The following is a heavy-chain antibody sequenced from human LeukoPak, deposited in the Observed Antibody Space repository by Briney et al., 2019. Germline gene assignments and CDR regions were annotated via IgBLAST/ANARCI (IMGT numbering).Heavy chain of an antibody. CDR3: ARGRDGTYFDY. Sequence: ASVKVSCKASGNTFTGYYMHWVRQAPGQGLGWMGWMNPNSGGTNYAQKFQGRVTMTRDTSISTAYMELSRLRSDDTAVYYCARGRDGTYFDYWGQGTLVTVSS. J-gene: IGHJ4*02. D-gene: IGHD1-26*01. CDR1: GNTFTGYY. V-gene: IGHV1-2*02. CDR2: MNPNSGGT.